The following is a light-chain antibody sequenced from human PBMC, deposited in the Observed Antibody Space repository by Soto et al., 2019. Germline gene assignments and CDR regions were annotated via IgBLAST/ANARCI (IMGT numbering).Light chain of an antibody. Sequence: IVLTQSPGTLSLSPGDTATLSCRASQSVSSTYLAWYQQKPGRAPRLLIYAASSRATGIPDRFSGSGSGTDFTLTISKLEPDDFALYYCQQYGGSPLMTFGQGTRLEMK. V-gene: IGKV3-20*01. CDR3: QQYGGSPLMT. CDR2: AAS. CDR1: QSVSSTY. J-gene: IGKJ5*01.